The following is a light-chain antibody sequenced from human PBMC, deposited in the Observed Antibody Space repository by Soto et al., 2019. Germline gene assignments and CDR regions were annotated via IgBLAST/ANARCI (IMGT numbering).Light chain of an antibody. CDR3: QQYNNWPPIT. CDR1: QSVSSN. V-gene: IGKV3-15*01. CDR2: GAY. Sequence: DIVLMQSPGTLSLSPGERATLSCRASQSVSSNLAWYQQKPGQAPRLLIYGAYTRATGIPARFSGSGSGTEFTLTISSLQSEDFAVYDCQQYNNWPPITFGQGTRLEIK. J-gene: IGKJ5*01.